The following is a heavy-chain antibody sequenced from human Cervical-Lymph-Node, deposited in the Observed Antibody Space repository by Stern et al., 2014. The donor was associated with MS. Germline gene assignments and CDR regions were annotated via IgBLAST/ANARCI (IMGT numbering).Heavy chain of an antibody. Sequence: QLQLQESGPGLVKPSETLSLTCSLSGGSINNNAYYWGWIRQPPGKGLEWIGSVTYSGATYYNPSLMGRVSVSADPPGPQFSLPLRSVTAADTAVYYCAKIHRAFANQGYWGRGLQVTVTS. J-gene: IGHJ4*02. CDR3: AKIHRAFANQGY. V-gene: IGHV4-39*01. CDR2: VTYSGAT. CDR1: GGSINNNAYY.